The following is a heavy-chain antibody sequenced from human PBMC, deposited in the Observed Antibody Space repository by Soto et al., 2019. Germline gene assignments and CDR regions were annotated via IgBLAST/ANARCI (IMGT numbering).Heavy chain of an antibody. CDR3: ARDSGDYSNTNWFDP. Sequence: ASVKVSCKASGYTFTSYGISWVRQAPGQGLEWMGWISAYNGNTNYAQKLQGRVTMITDTSTSTAYMELRSLRSDDTAVYYCARDSGDYSNTNWFDPWGQGTLVTVSS. V-gene: IGHV1-18*04. J-gene: IGHJ5*02. D-gene: IGHD4-4*01. CDR1: GYTFTSYG. CDR2: ISAYNGNT.